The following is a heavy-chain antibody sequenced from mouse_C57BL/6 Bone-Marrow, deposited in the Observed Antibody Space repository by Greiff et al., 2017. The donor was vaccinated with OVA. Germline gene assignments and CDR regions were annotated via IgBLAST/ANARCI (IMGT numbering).Heavy chain of an antibody. V-gene: IGHV1-15*01. CDR1: GYTFTDYE. J-gene: IGHJ2*01. D-gene: IGHD2-3*01. Sequence: VQLQQSGAELVRPGASVTLSCKASGYTFTDYEMHWVKQTPVHGLEWIGAIDPETGGTAYNQKFKGKAILTADKSSSTAYMERRSLTSEDSAVYYCTRGLYPYFDYWGQGTTLTVSS. CDR3: TRGLYPYFDY. CDR2: IDPETGGT.